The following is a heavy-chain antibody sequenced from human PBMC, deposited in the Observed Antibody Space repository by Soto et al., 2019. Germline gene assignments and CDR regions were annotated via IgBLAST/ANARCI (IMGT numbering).Heavy chain of an antibody. CDR3: ARPDILTIYGMDV. CDR1: GYSFTSYW. CDR2: IYPGDSDT. J-gene: IGHJ6*04. V-gene: IGHV5-51*01. Sequence: PGESLKISCKGSGYSFTSYWIGWVRQMPWKGLEWMGIIYPGDSDTRYSPSFQGQVTISADKSISTAHLQWSSLQASDTAIYYGARPDILTIYGMDVWGKGTTFTVYS. D-gene: IGHD3-9*01.